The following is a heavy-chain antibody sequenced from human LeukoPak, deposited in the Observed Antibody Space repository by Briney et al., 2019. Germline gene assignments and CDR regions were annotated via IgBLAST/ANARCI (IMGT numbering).Heavy chain of an antibody. CDR2: IRYDGSNK. Sequence: GGSLRLSCAASGFTFSSYGMHWVRQAPGKGLEWVAFIRYDGSNKYYADSVKGRFTISRDNSKNTLYLQMNSLRAEDTAVYYCAKDNYDFWSGLRSHAFDIWGQGTMVTVSS. D-gene: IGHD3-3*01. CDR1: GFTFSSYG. J-gene: IGHJ3*02. V-gene: IGHV3-30*02. CDR3: AKDNYDFWSGLRSHAFDI.